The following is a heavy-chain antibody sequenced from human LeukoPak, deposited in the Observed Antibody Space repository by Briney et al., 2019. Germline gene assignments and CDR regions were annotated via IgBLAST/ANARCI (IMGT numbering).Heavy chain of an antibody. Sequence: GGSLRLSCAASGFTFRSHDMSWVRQAPGKGLEWVSGISASGGSTFYADSVKGRFTISRDNSKNTLYLQMNSLRAEDTAVYYCTKNVGYFDFDWSWGQGTLVTVSS. V-gene: IGHV3-23*01. D-gene: IGHD3-9*01. CDR1: GFTFRSHD. CDR2: ISASGGST. J-gene: IGHJ5*02. CDR3: TKNVGYFDFDWS.